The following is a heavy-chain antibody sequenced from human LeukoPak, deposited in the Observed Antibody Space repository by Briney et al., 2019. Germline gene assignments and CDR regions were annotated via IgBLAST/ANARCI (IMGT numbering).Heavy chain of an antibody. CDR3: AKDDSIVGATSPFFDY. Sequence: GGSLRLSCAASGITLSSYGMHWVRQAPGKGLEWVAFIRYDGSNKYYADSVKGRFTISRDNSKNTLYLQMNSLRAEDTAVYYCAKDDSIVGATSPFFDYWGQGTLVTVSS. V-gene: IGHV3-30*02. J-gene: IGHJ4*02. CDR2: IRYDGSNK. D-gene: IGHD1-26*01. CDR1: GITLSSYG.